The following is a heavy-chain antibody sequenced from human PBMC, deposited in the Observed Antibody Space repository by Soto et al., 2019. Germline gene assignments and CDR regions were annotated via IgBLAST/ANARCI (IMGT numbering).Heavy chain of an antibody. Sequence: GGSLRLSCAASGFTFSNAWMSWVRQAPGKGLEWVGRIKSKTDGGTTDYAAPVKGRFTISRDDSKNTLYLQMNSLKTEDTAVYYCTTESTAMVKGRYYYYMDVWGKGTTVTVSS. D-gene: IGHD5-18*01. CDR2: IKSKTDGGTT. CDR3: TTESTAMVKGRYYYYMDV. CDR1: GFTFSNAW. V-gene: IGHV3-15*01. J-gene: IGHJ6*03.